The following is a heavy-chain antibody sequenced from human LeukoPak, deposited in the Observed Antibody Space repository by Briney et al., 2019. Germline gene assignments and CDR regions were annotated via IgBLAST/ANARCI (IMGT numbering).Heavy chain of an antibody. D-gene: IGHD3-16*02. CDR2: ISSSGSTI. CDR1: GFTFSDYY. Sequence: GGSLRLSCAASGFTFSDYYMSWIRQAPGKGLEWVSYISSSGSTIYYADSVKGRFTISRDNAKNSLYLQMNSLRAEETAVYYCARHREITFGGVIGIDYWGQGTLVTVSS. CDR3: ARHREITFGGVIGIDY. J-gene: IGHJ4*02. V-gene: IGHV3-11*04.